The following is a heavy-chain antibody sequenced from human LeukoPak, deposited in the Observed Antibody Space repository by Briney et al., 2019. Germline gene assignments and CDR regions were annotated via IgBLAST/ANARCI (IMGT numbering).Heavy chain of an antibody. CDR1: GGSISSSSYY. Sequence: PSETLSLTCTVSGGSISSSSYYWGWIRQPPGKGLEWIGSIYYSGSTYYNPSLKSRVTISVDTSKNQFSLKLSSVTAADTAVYYCAKDMTGTTMDVWGKGTTVTVSS. J-gene: IGHJ6*04. CDR2: IYYSGST. V-gene: IGHV4-39*07. CDR3: AKDMTGTTMDV. D-gene: IGHD1-7*01.